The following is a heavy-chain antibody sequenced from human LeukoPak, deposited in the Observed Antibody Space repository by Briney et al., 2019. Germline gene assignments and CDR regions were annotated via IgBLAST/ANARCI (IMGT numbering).Heavy chain of an antibody. CDR2: INYSYSY. J-gene: IGHJ4*02. D-gene: IGHD3-10*01. CDR1: GGSFSSSSYY. Sequence: SETLSLTCAVSGGSFSSSSYYWGWIRQPPGKELEWIGSINYSYSYYSNPSLKSRVTISVDTNKNQLSLKLSSVTAADTAVYYCAREIHIKKSRCGEGDYWGQGTLVTVSS. V-gene: IGHV4-39*07. CDR3: AREIHIKKSRCGEGDY.